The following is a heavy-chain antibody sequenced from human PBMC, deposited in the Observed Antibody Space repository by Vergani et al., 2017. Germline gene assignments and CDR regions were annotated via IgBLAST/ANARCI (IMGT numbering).Heavy chain of an antibody. CDR1: GFTFSQYG. J-gene: IGHJ4*02. D-gene: IGHD3-10*01. Sequence: QVQLVESGGGVVQPGGSLRLSCAASGFTFSQYGMSWVRQAPGKGLEWVAFIRSDGSHKYYVESVKGRFASSRDNSKNTLSLQMNSLRAGDTAVYYCAKAXEGSGTYPAWALDSWGQGALVTVSS. CDR3: AKAXEGSGTYPAWALDS. CDR2: IRSDGSHK. V-gene: IGHV3-30*02.